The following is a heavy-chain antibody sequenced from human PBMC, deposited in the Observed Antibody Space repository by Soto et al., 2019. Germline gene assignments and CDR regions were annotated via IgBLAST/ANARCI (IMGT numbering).Heavy chain of an antibody. CDR2: IYYSGST. CDR1: GGSISSSSYY. CDR3: ARHVLDSTSSSSAPLINY. J-gene: IGHJ4*02. D-gene: IGHD6-6*01. Sequence: ETLSLTCTFSGGSISSSSYYWGWIRQPPGKGLEWVGSIYYSGSTYFNPSLKSRVTIYVDTSKNQSSLKLSSMTAADTPVYYCARHVLDSTSSSSAPLINYCRQGTL. V-gene: IGHV4-39*01.